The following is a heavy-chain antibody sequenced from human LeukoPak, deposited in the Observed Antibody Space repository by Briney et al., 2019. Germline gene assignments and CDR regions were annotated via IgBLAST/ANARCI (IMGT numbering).Heavy chain of an antibody. CDR2: IWYDGSNK. CDR3: AKGSEYSSSVLDY. CDR1: GFTFSSYG. J-gene: IGHJ4*02. D-gene: IGHD6-6*01. V-gene: IGHV3-33*06. Sequence: GRSLRLSCAASGFTFSSYGMHWVRQAPGKGLDWVAVIWYDGSNKYYADSVKGRFTISRDNSKNTLYLQMNSLRAEDTAVYYCAKGSEYSSSVLDYWGQGTLVTVSS.